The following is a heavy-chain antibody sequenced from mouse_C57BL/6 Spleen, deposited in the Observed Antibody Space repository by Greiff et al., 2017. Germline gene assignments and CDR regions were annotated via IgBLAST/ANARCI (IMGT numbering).Heavy chain of an antibody. CDR2: IDPSDSET. J-gene: IGHJ3*01. V-gene: IGHV1-52*01. D-gene: IGHD2-1*01. Sequence: QVQLQQSGAELVRPGSSVKLSCKASGYTFTSYWMHWVKQRPIQGLEWIGNIDPSDSETHYNQKFKDKATLTVDKSSSTAYMQLSSLTSEDSAVYYFARLEYYGNYKAYWGQGTLVTVSA. CDR3: ARLEYYGNYKAY. CDR1: GYTFTSYW.